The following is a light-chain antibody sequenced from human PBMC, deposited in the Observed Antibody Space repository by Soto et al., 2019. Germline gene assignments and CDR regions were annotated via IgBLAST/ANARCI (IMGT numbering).Light chain of an antibody. V-gene: IGLV1-47*01. CDR1: RSNIGRNF. J-gene: IGLJ3*02. CDR3: AAWDDTLDAQV. CDR2: RIN. Sequence: QSVLTQSPSASGTPGQRVTISCSGSRSNIGRNFAYWYQHVPGTAPRLLIQRINERPSGVPDRFSGSKSGTSVSLAISGLRSDDEATYYCAAWDDTLDAQVFGGGTKLTVL.